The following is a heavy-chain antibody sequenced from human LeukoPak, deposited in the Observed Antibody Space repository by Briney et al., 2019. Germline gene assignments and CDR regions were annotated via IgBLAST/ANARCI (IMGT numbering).Heavy chain of an antibody. V-gene: IGHV1-2*02. CDR1: GYTFTGYY. CDR3: ARVPGGWHGGDLGPHPFDY. J-gene: IGHJ4*02. CDR2: INPNSGGT. Sequence: GASVKVSCKASGYTFTGYYMHWVRQAPGQGLEWMGWINPNSGGTKYAQKFQGRVTMTRDTSITTAYMELTRLRSDDTAVYYCARVPGGWHGGDLGPHPFDYWGQGTLVTVSS. D-gene: IGHD2-21*01.